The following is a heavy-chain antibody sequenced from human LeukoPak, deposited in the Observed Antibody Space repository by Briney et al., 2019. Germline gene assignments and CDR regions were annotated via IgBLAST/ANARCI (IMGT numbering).Heavy chain of an antibody. J-gene: IGHJ4*02. V-gene: IGHV3-21*01. Sequence: KSGGSLRLSCAASGFTFSSYSMNWVRQAPGKGLEWVSSISSSSSYIYYADSVKGRFTISRDNAKNSLYLQMNSLRAEDTAVYYCARADIVVVPQPPDYRGQGTLVTVSS. CDR3: ARADIVVVPQPPDY. CDR2: ISSSSSYI. D-gene: IGHD2-2*01. CDR1: GFTFSSYS.